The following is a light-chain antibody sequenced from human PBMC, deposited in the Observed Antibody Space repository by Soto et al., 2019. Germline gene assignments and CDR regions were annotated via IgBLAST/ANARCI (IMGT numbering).Light chain of an antibody. Sequence: DIQLTQSPSTLSASVGDRVTITCRASQSLDNWLAWYQQKPGKAPKLLIYKASNLESGVPSRFSGSGSGTEFTLTISSLQPEDFATYYCQQYNSDSWTFGQGTKVEIK. J-gene: IGKJ1*01. CDR1: QSLDNW. CDR2: KAS. CDR3: QQYNSDSWT. V-gene: IGKV1-5*03.